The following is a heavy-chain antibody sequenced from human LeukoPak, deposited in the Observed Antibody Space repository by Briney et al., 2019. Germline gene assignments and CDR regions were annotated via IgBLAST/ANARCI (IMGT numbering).Heavy chain of an antibody. CDR3: AKGGYSSSWPRYFQH. Sequence: GGSLRLSCAASGFTFSSYSMNWVRQAPGKGLEWVSSISSSSSYIYYADSVKGWFTISRDNSKNTLYLQMNSLRAEDTAVYYCAKGGYSSSWPRYFQHWGQGTLVTVSS. CDR1: GFTFSSYS. D-gene: IGHD6-13*01. V-gene: IGHV3-21*04. CDR2: ISSSSSYI. J-gene: IGHJ1*01.